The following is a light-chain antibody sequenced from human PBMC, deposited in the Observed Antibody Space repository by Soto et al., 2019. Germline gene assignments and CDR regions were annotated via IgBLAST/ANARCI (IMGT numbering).Light chain of an antibody. J-gene: IGKJ5*01. V-gene: IGKV1-17*01. CDR1: RDVGSD. Sequence: TQVTQTQLSLSASVGEKIIITCRASRDVGSDVSWYQQKPGQAPKLVIYAASNLYTGVPSRFSGRRSGTEFTLIISSLQSEDFAVYYCQQYNKRPYTFGQRTRLEI. CDR2: AAS. CDR3: QQYNKRPYT.